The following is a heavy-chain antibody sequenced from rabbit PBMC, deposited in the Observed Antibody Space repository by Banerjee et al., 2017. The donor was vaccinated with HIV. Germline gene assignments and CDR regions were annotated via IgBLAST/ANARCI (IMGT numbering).Heavy chain of an antibody. Sequence: QEQLVESGGDLVKPEGSLTLTCTASGFSFSSSYYIFWVRQAPGKGLEWIACIYTGKGSTDYASWAKGRFTISKTSSTTVTLQMTSLTAADTATYFCARDYVYGDDYGDLELWGQGTLVTVS. CDR1: GFSFSSSYY. CDR2: IYTGKGST. V-gene: IGHV1S45*01. D-gene: IGHD2-1*01. CDR3: ARDYVYGDDYGDLEL. J-gene: IGHJ4*01.